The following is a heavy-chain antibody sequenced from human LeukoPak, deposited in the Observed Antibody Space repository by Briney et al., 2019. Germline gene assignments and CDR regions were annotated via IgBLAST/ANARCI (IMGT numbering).Heavy chain of an antibody. V-gene: IGHV1-18*01. D-gene: IGHD1-26*01. J-gene: IGHJ4*02. Sequence: ASVKVSRKSSGSTFTSYGISWVRQAPGQGLEWMGGSSACNGYTNYAQKVQGSVTRTTHTSTSTAYMELRSLRSDDTAVYYCARVMAPLGSHFDYWGQGALVTDSS. CDR3: ARVMAPLGSHFDY. CDR1: GSTFTSYG. CDR2: SSACNGYT.